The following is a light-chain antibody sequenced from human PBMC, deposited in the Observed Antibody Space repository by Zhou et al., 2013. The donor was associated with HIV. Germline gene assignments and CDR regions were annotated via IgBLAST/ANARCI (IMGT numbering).Light chain of an antibody. CDR3: QQSYTTPET. J-gene: IGKJ4*01. CDR1: QSVGRW. Sequence: DVQMTQSPSSVSASIGATVTITCRASQSVGRWLAWYQQKPGQAPKLVIYAASNLQSGVPSRFSGSGYGTTFTLTISSLQSEDFANYYCQQSYTTPETFGGGTKVEIK. V-gene: IGKV1-12*01. CDR2: AAS.